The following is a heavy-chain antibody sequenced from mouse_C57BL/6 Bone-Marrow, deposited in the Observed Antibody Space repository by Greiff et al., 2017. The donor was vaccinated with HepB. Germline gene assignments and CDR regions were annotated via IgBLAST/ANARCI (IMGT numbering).Heavy chain of an antibody. V-gene: IGHV5-4*01. Sequence: EVQLVESGGGLVKPGGSLKLSCAASGFTFSSYAMSWVRQTPEKRLEWVATISDGGSYTYYPDNVKGRFTISRDNAKNNLYLQMSHLKSEDTAMYYCARGVTTGAMDYWGQGTSVTVSS. CDR3: ARGVTTGAMDY. CDR2: ISDGGSYT. J-gene: IGHJ4*01. D-gene: IGHD2-2*01. CDR1: GFTFSSYA.